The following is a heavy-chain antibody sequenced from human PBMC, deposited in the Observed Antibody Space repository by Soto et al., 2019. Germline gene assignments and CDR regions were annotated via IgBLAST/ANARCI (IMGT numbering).Heavy chain of an antibody. CDR2: ISVGGTYI. J-gene: IGHJ4*02. CDR3: ARDFTFGEYPFEY. D-gene: IGHD4-17*01. CDR1: GFSFNDYN. V-gene: IGHV3-21*06. Sequence: PGGSLRLSCAASGFSFNDYNMNWVRQAPGKGLEWVSCISVGGTYIYYADSVKGRFTISRDNAKNSLYLQMNSLRAEDTAVYYCARDFTFGEYPFEYWGQGTLVTVSS.